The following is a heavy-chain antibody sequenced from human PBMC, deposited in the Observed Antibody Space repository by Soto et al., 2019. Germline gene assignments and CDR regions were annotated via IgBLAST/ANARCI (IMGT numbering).Heavy chain of an antibody. Sequence: SETLSLTCTVSGASVGSGSFYWSWIRQPPGKGLEWIGYVFFSGSTNYNPSLKSRVTISIDTSKNQFSLKLISVTAADTAVYYCARVSTYYFDSSVSYTSDYWGQGTLVTVSS. J-gene: IGHJ4*02. CDR3: ARVSTYYFDSSVSYTSDY. D-gene: IGHD3-22*01. CDR1: GASVGSGSFY. V-gene: IGHV4-61*01. CDR2: VFFSGST.